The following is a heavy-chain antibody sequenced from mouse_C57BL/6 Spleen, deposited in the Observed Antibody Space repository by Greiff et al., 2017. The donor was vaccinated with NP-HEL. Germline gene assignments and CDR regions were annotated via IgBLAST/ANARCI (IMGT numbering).Heavy chain of an antibody. CDR3: ASYYGSTFDY. CDR1: GYTFTSYW. CDR2: IDPSDSYT. Sequence: QVQLQQPGAELVRPGTSVKLSCKASGYTFTSYWMHWVKQRPGQGLEWIGVIDPSDSYTNYNQKFKGKATLTVDQSSSTAYMQLSSLTSEDSAVYYCASYYGSTFDYWGQGTTLTVSS. D-gene: IGHD1-1*01. V-gene: IGHV1-59*01. J-gene: IGHJ2*01.